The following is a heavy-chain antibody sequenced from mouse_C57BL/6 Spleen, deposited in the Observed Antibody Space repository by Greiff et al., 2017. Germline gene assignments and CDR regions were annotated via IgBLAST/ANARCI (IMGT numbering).Heavy chain of an antibody. CDR2: IIPSNGGT. J-gene: IGHJ4*01. CDR1: GYTFTSYW. CDR3: AGHYYGSMDY. V-gene: IGHV1-53*01. D-gene: IGHD1-2*01. Sequence: QVQLQQSGTELVKSGASVKLSCKASGYTFTSYWMHWVKQRPGQGLEWVGNIIPSNGGTNYNEKFKSKATLTVDKSSSTVYMQLSSLTSEDSAVYYCAGHYYGSMDYWGQGTSVTVSS.